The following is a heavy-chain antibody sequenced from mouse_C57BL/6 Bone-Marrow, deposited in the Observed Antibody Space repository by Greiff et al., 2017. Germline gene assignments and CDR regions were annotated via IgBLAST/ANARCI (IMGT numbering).Heavy chain of an antibody. D-gene: IGHD3-2*02. Sequence: ESGPGLVKPSQSLSLTCSVTGYSITSGYYWNWIRQFPGNKLEWMGYISYDGSNNSNPSLKNRISITRDTSKNQFFLKLNSVTTEDTATYYCARDHDSSGYVIFDYWGQGTTLTVSS. J-gene: IGHJ2*01. CDR3: ARDHDSSGYVIFDY. V-gene: IGHV3-6*01. CDR1: GYSITSGYY. CDR2: ISYDGSN.